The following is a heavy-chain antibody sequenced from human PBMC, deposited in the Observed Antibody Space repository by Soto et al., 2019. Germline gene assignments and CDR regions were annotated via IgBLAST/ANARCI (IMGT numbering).Heavy chain of an antibody. CDR3: ARRWGEGRVDY. V-gene: IGHV4-4*02. CDR2: TYHSGST. J-gene: IGHJ4*02. CDR1: GGSISSSNW. D-gene: IGHD3-10*01. Sequence: QVQLQESGPGLVKPSGTLSLTCAVSGGSISSSNWWSWVRQPPGKGLEWIGETYHSGSTNYNPSLKSRFTISVDKSRNQLSLKLSSVTAEDTAVYYCARRWGEGRVDYWGQGTLVTVSS.